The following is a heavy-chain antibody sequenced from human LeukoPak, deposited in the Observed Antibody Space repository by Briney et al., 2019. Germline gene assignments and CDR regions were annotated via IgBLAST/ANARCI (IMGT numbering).Heavy chain of an antibody. V-gene: IGHV4-31*03. CDR2: IYYSGST. D-gene: IGHD3-10*01. CDR1: GGSISSGGYY. CDR3: ARNYHYGSGRTGAFDY. Sequence: KPSQSLSLTCTVSGGSISSGGYYWSWIRQHPGKGLEWIGYIYYSGSTYYNPSLKSRVTISADTSKTQFSLKLSSVTAADTAVYYCARNYHYGSGRTGAFDYWGQGTLVTVSS. J-gene: IGHJ4*02.